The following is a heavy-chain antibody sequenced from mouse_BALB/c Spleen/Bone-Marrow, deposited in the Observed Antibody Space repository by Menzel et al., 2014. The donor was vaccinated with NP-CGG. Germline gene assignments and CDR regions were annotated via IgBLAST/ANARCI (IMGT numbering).Heavy chain of an antibody. V-gene: IGHV1-87*01. J-gene: IGHJ2*01. Sequence: QVQLQQSGAELARPGASVKLSCKTSGYTFTTYWMHWVKQRPGQGLEWIGAIYPGEGDTRYTQKFKGKATLTADKSSSTAYIQLSNLTSEDSAVYYCSREPSNWGYYWGQGTTLTVSS. CDR3: SREPSNWGYY. CDR2: IYPGEGDT. CDR1: GYTFTTYW.